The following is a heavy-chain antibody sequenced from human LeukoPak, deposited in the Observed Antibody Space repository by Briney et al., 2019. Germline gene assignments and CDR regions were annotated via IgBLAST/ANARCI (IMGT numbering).Heavy chain of an antibody. D-gene: IGHD2-2*01. V-gene: IGHV3-30*02. CDR2: IRYDGSNK. CDR1: GFTFSSYG. CDR3: AKDRIVVVPAGREAEGY. J-gene: IGHJ4*02. Sequence: QPGGSLRLSCAASGFTFSSYGMHWVRQAPGKGLEWVAFIRYDGSNKYYADSVKGRFTISRDNSKNTLYLQMNSLRAEDTAVYYCAKDRIVVVPAGREAEGYWGQGTLVTVSS.